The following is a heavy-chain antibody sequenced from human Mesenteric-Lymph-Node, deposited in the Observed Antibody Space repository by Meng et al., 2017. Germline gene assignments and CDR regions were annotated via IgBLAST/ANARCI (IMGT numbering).Heavy chain of an antibody. CDR3: ARDYYGSGSYYDPLYWY. D-gene: IGHD3-10*01. J-gene: IGHJ4*02. Sequence: GESLKISCAASGFTFSSYAMHWVRQAPGKGLEWVAVIWYDGSNKYYADSVKGRFTISRDNSKNTLYLQMNSLRAEDAAVYYCARDYYGSGSYYDPLYWYWGQGTLVTVSS. CDR2: IWYDGSNK. CDR1: GFTFSSYA. V-gene: IGHV3-33*08.